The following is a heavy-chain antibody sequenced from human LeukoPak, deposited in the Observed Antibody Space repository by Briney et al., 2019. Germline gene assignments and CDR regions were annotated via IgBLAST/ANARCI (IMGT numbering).Heavy chain of an antibody. CDR1: GGSFSGYY. CDR3: ARGPLVVVPAAIRYYYYYYMDV. Sequence: SETLSLTCAVYGGSFSGYYWCWIRQPPGKGLEWIGEINHSGSTNYNPSLKSRVTISVDTSKNQFSLKLSSVTAADTAVYYCARGPLVVVPAAIRYYYYYYMDVWGKGTTVTVSS. J-gene: IGHJ6*03. V-gene: IGHV4-34*01. D-gene: IGHD2-2*01. CDR2: INHSGST.